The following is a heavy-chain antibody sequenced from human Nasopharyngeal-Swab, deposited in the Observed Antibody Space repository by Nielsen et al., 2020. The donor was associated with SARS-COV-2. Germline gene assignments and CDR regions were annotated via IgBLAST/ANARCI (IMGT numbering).Heavy chain of an antibody. J-gene: IGHJ6*02. Sequence: SETLSLTCSVSGGSFNGFYWNWIRQAPGKGLEWIGEINHNERTNYNPSLKSRIAMLVDTSSNQVSLKVSSVSAGDIAVYYCARAGRVGDAYTGLDVWGQGTTVTVSS. CDR3: ARAGRVGDAYTGLDV. V-gene: IGHV4-34*01. CDR1: GGSFNGFY. D-gene: IGHD5-24*01. CDR2: INHNERT.